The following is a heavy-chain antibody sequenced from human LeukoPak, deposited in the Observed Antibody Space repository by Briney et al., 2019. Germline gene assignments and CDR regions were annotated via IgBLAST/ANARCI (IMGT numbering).Heavy chain of an antibody. D-gene: IGHD5-12*01. CDR3: VRDGGVSGYDLLDY. V-gene: IGHV3-23*01. CDR1: GFTFSSYA. CDR2: ISGSGGST. J-gene: IGHJ4*02. Sequence: GGSLRLSCAASGFTFSSYAMSWVRQAPGKGLEWVSAISGSGGSTYYADSVKGRFTISRDNAKNSLSLQMNSLRAEDTAVYYCVRDGGVSGYDLLDYWGQGTLVTVSS.